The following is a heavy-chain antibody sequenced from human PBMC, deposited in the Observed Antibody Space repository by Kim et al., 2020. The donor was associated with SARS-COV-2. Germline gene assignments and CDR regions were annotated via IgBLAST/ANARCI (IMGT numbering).Heavy chain of an antibody. D-gene: IGHD5-18*01. V-gene: IGHV1-46*01. J-gene: IGHJ6*02. CDR3: ARDVDTASGGMDV. Sequence: YAQKFQGGVTMTRDTTTSKVYMELSSLRSEDTAVYYCARDVDTASGGMDVWGQGTTVTVSS.